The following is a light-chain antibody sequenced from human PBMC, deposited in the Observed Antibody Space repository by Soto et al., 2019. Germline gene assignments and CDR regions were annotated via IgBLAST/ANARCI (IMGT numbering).Light chain of an antibody. J-gene: IGKJ5*01. Sequence: DIHMTQSPSPLSASVGDRVTITCRASQSISSWLAWYQQKPGKAPKLLIYDASSLESGVPSRFSGSGSGTEFTLTISSLQPDDFATYYCQQYNSYPITFGQGTRLEIK. CDR2: DAS. CDR1: QSISSW. CDR3: QQYNSYPIT. V-gene: IGKV1-5*01.